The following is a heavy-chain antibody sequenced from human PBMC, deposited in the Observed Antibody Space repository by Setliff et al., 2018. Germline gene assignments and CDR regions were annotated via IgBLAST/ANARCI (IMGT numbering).Heavy chain of an antibody. D-gene: IGHD3-3*01. CDR1: DDSISSRRYY. J-gene: IGHJ6*03. Sequence: SETLSLTCTVSDDSISSRRYYWGWFRQPAGKELEWIGQIYTSWSTNYNPSLKSRVTISLDTSKNQFSLSLTSVTAADTAVYYCARMSGFQYIDVWGKGTTVTVYS. V-gene: IGHV4-61*09. CDR2: IYTSWST. CDR3: ARMSGFQYIDV.